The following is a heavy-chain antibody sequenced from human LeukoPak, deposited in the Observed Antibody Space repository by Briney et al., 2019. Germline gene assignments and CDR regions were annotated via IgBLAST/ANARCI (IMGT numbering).Heavy chain of an antibody. J-gene: IGHJ6*02. D-gene: IGHD6-13*01. V-gene: IGHV1-69*13. CDR3: ARSIAAAVLSYYYYGMDV. Sequence: ASVKVSCKASGYTFTSYDINWVRQATGQGLEWMGGIIPIFGTANYAQKFQGRVTITADESTSTAYMELSSLRSEDTAVYYCARSIAAAVLSYYYYGMDVWGQGTTVTVSS. CDR1: GYTFTSYD. CDR2: IIPIFGTA.